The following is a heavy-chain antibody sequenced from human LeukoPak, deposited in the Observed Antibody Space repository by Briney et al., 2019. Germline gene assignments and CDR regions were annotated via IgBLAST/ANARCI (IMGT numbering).Heavy chain of an antibody. V-gene: IGHV3-30*18. D-gene: IGHD5-24*01. Sequence: GGSLRLSCEASGVTFSSYGMHWVRQAPGKGLEWVAVISYDGSNKYYADSVKGRFTISRDNSKNTLYLQMNSLRAEDTAVYYCAKDRERWLQLSDQDYWGQGTLVTVSS. CDR2: ISYDGSNK. CDR3: AKDRERWLQLSDQDY. J-gene: IGHJ4*02. CDR1: GVTFSSYG.